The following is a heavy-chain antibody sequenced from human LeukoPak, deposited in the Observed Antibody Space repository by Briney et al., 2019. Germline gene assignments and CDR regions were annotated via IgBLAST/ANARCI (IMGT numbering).Heavy chain of an antibody. V-gene: IGHV3-21*01. CDR1: GFTFSSYS. J-gene: IGHJ4*02. D-gene: IGHD6-19*01. Sequence: PGGSLRLSCAPSGFTFSSYSMNWVRQAPGKGLEGVSSISSSSSYIYYADSVKGRFTISRDNAKNSLYLQMNSLRAEDTAVYYCASGIAVARTIDYWGQGTLVTVSS. CDR3: ASGIAVARTIDY. CDR2: ISSSSSYI.